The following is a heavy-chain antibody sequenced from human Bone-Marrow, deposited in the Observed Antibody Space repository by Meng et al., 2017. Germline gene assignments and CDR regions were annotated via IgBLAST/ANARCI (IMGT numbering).Heavy chain of an antibody. D-gene: IGHD5-12*01. Sequence: ASVKVSCKASGYTFTSYGISWVRQARGQGLEWMGWISAYNGNTNYAQKLQGRVTMTTDTSTSTAYMELRSLRSDDTAVYYCARDPYGGYGPNWFDPWGQGTLVTVSS. CDR2: ISAYNGNT. V-gene: IGHV1-18*01. J-gene: IGHJ5*02. CDR1: GYTFTSYG. CDR3: ARDPYGGYGPNWFDP.